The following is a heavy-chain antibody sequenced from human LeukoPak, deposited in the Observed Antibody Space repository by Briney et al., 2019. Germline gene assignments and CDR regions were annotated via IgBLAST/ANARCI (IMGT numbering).Heavy chain of an antibody. CDR3: ATGGGNPDY. CDR1: GGTFSSYA. CDR2: FDPEDGET. D-gene: IGHD1-14*01. V-gene: IGHV1-24*01. J-gene: IGHJ4*02. Sequence: ASVKVSCKASGGTFSSYAISWVRQAPGKGLEWMGGFDPEDGETIYAQKFQGRVTMTEDTSADTAYMELSSLRSEDTAVYYCATGGGNPDYWGQGTLVTVSS.